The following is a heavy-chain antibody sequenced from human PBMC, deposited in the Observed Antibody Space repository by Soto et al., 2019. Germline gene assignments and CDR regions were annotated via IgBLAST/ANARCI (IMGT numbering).Heavy chain of an antibody. J-gene: IGHJ4*02. Sequence: QVQLVQSGAEVKKPGASVKVSCQVSGYTFTGYYLHWARQAPGQGLEWMGWINPDNGAANYAQQFQGRVTMTRDTSISTVYLEFSSLRSDDTAVYFCARDNGDSGASLVDHWGQGTLVTVSS. D-gene: IGHD3-22*01. CDR3: ARDNGDSGASLVDH. CDR1: GYTFTGYY. V-gene: IGHV1-2*02. CDR2: INPDNGAA.